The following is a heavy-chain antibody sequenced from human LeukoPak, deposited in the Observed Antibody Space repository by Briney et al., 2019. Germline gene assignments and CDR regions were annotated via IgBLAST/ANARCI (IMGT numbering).Heavy chain of an antibody. D-gene: IGHD3-22*01. J-gene: IGHJ4*02. CDR2: ISSSSTYI. V-gene: IGHV3-21*01. CDR1: GCSFSTDT. Sequence: PGGSLRLSCAASGCSFSTDTVNWVRQARGKGLEWVSSISSSSTYIYYTDSVKGRFAISRDNARNAVYLQMNSLRTEDTGVYYCASRPGDFIDSSVYYSFWGQGTLVTVSS. CDR3: ASRPGDFIDSSVYYSF.